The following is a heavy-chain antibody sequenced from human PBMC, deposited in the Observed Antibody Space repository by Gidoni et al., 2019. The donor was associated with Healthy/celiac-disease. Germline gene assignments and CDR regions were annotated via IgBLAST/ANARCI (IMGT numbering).Heavy chain of an antibody. J-gene: IGHJ4*02. CDR2: ISYDGSNK. V-gene: IGHV3-30-3*01. CDR3: ARDRYSSGWGWYFDY. CDR1: GFTFSSYA. Sequence: QVQLVESGGGVVQPGRSLRLSCAASGFTFSSYAMHWVRQAPGKGLEWVAVISYDGSNKYYADSVKGRFTISRDNSKNTLYLQMNSLRAEDTAVYYCARDRYSSGWGWYFDYWGQGTLVTVSS. D-gene: IGHD6-19*01.